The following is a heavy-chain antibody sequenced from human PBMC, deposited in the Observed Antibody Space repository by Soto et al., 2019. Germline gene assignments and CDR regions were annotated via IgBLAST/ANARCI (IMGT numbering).Heavy chain of an antibody. V-gene: IGHV4-59*01. CDR3: ARDPSGGYSYGSNWFDP. D-gene: IGHD5-18*01. J-gene: IGHJ5*02. CDR1: GGSIRSYY. CDR2: VYDSGNT. Sequence: QVQLKESGPGLVKTSETLSLTCTVAGGSIRSYYWSWDRQPPGKGLEWIGYVYDSGNTNYNPSLKSRVTISVDTSKNQFSLKLSSVTAADTAVFYCARDPSGGYSYGSNWFDPWGQGTLVTVSS.